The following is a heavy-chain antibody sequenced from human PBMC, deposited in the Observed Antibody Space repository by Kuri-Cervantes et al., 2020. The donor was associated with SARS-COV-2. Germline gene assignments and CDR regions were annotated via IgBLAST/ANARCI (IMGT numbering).Heavy chain of an antibody. CDR2: ISSNGGST. V-gene: IGHV3-64D*06. Sequence: GESLKISCSASGFTFSSYAMHWVSQAPGKGLEYVSAISSNGGSTYYADSVKGRFTISRDNSKNTLYLQMSSLRAEDTAVYYCVKEGSYDFWSGYLPYYFDYWGQGTLVTVSS. CDR3: VKEGSYDFWSGYLPYYFDY. J-gene: IGHJ4*02. D-gene: IGHD3-3*01. CDR1: GFTFSSYA.